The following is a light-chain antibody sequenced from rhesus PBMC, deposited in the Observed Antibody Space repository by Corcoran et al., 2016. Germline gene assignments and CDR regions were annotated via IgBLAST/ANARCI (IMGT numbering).Light chain of an antibody. Sequence: DIQMTQSPSSLSASVGDTVTITCRASQSISSWLDWYQQKPGKAPKLLIEKASSLQSGVPSRFSGSGSGTDFTLTISSLQPEDVATYYCLQYTSSPFTFGPGTKLDIK. CDR1: QSISSW. J-gene: IGKJ3*01. CDR3: LQYTSSPFT. V-gene: IGKV1-22*01. CDR2: KAS.